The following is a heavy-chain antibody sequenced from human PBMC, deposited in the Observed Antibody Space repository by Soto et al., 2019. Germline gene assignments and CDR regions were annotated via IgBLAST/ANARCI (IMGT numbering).Heavy chain of an antibody. CDR3: ARHLAPLNGVLAQTYDGGQIAYGMDV. CDR2: IDPSDSYT. Sequence: GESLKISCKGSGYSFTSYWISWVRQMPGKGLEWMGRIDPSDSYTNYSPSFQGHVTISADKSISTAYLQWSSLKASDTAMYYCARHLAPLNGVLAQTYDGGQIAYGMDVWGQGATVTVSS. J-gene: IGHJ6*02. CDR1: GYSFTSYW. V-gene: IGHV5-10-1*01. D-gene: IGHD2-8*01.